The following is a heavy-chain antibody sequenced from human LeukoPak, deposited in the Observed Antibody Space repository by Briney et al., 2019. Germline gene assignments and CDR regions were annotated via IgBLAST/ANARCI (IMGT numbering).Heavy chain of an antibody. CDR3: KGRTEDDAFDI. J-gene: IGHJ3*02. D-gene: IGHD2-15*01. CDR1: GFTFSSYG. Sequence: GGSLRLTCAASGFTFSSYGMHWVRQAPGKGLEWVAVIWYDGSNKYYADSVKGRFTISRDNSKNTLYLQMNSLRAEDTAVYYCKGRTEDDAFDIWGQGTMVTVSS. CDR2: IWYDGSNK. V-gene: IGHV3-33*01.